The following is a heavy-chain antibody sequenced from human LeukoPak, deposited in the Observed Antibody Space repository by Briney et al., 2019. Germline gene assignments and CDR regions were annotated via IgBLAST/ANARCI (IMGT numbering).Heavy chain of an antibody. CDR3: ARGGGLDV. J-gene: IGHJ6*02. CDR1: GFTFSRYS. D-gene: IGHD3-16*01. CDR2: ISSSSTTI. V-gene: IGHV3-48*01. Sequence: GGSLRLSCAASGFTFSRYSMNWVRQALGKGLEWVSYISSSSTTIYYADSVKGRFTISRDNVKNSLYLQMSNLRAEDTAVYFCARGGGLDVWGQGATVTVSS.